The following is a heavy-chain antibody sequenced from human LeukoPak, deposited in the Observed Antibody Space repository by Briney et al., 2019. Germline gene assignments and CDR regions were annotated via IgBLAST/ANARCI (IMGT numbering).Heavy chain of an antibody. CDR2: VKSKTDGGTT. J-gene: IGHJ4*02. D-gene: IGHD6-19*01. CDR3: TTEGIAVAAAFDY. Sequence: GGSLRLSCAASAFTFSNAWMSWVRQAPGKGLEWVGRVKSKTDGGTTDYAAPVKGRFTILRDDSKNTLYLQMNSLKTEDTAVYYCTTEGIAVAAAFDYWGQGTLVTVSS. V-gene: IGHV3-15*01. CDR1: AFTFSNAW.